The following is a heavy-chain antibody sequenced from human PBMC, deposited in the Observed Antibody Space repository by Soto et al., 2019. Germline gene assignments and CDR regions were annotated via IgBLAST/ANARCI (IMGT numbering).Heavy chain of an antibody. Sequence: GRSLRLSCAASAFSVSTYYVTWVRQPPGNGLEWVSITLTDGTTYYSNSVRGRFTTSRDSSKNTLYLQKISLRAEHTAIYYCARTRHGAFDIWGQGTMVTVSS. CDR1: AFSVSTYY. J-gene: IGHJ3*02. V-gene: IGHV3-53*01. CDR3: ARTRHGAFDI. CDR2: TLTDGTT.